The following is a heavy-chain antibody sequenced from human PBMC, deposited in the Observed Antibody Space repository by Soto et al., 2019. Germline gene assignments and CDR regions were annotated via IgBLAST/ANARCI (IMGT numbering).Heavy chain of an antibody. CDR3: VRLREPTFGGVIVSPFDY. Sequence: SETLSLTCTVSGGSISSSSYYWGWIRQPPGKGLEWIGSIYYSGSTYYNPSLKSRVTISVDTSKNQFSLKLSSVTAADTAVYYCVRLREPTFGGVIVSPFDYWGQGTLVTVSS. V-gene: IGHV4-39*01. D-gene: IGHD3-16*02. CDR1: GGSISSSSYY. CDR2: IYYSGST. J-gene: IGHJ4*02.